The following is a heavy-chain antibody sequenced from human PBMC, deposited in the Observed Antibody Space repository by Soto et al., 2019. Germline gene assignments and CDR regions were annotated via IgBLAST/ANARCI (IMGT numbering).Heavy chain of an antibody. D-gene: IGHD6-13*01. CDR2: TIPIFDIT. J-gene: IGHJ4*02. Sequence: SVKVSCKASGGPYNKYTISWVRQAPGQGLEWMGRTIPIFDITNYAQKFQGSLTITKDTAKNQVVLTMTNVHPEDTATYFCAHSGPIATVAFDYWGQGILVTVSS. V-gene: IGHV1-69*02. CDR1: GGPYNKYT. CDR3: AHSGPIATVAFDY.